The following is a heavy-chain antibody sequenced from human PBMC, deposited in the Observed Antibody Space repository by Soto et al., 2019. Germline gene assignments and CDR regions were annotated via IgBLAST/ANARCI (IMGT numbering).Heavy chain of an antibody. CDR1: GFTFSSYA. CDR2: ISGSGGST. V-gene: IGHV3-23*01. D-gene: IGHD3-3*01. J-gene: IGHJ6*02. Sequence: PGGSLRLSCAASGFTFSSYAMSWVRQAPGKGLEWVSAISGSGGSTYYADSVKGRFTISRDNSKNTLYLQMNSLRAEDTAVYYCAKVFNAQTSFGVVMYYYYGMDVWGQGTTVTVSS. CDR3: AKVFNAQTSFGVVMYYYYGMDV.